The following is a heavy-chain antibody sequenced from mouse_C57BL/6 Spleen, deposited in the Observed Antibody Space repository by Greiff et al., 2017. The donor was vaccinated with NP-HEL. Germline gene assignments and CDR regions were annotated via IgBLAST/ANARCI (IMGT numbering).Heavy chain of an antibody. D-gene: IGHD1-1*01. J-gene: IGHJ2*01. CDR2: ISSGGSYT. V-gene: IGHV5-6*01. CDR1: GFTFSSYG. CDR3: ARPSSYYGSSEEGGDYFDY. Sequence: EVQLVESGGDLVKPGGSLKLSCAASGFTFSSYGMSWVRQTPDKRLEWVATISSGGSYTYYPDSVKGRFTISRDNAKNTLYLQRSSLKSEDTAMYDWARPSSYYGSSEEGGDYFDYWGQGTTLTVSS.